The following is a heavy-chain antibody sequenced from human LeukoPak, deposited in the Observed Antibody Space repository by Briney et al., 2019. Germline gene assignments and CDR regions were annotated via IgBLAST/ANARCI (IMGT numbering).Heavy chain of an antibody. CDR2: LYYSGST. CDR1: XGSISSSSXX. J-gene: IGHJ5*02. V-gene: IGHV4-39*07. D-gene: IGHD2-15*01. Sequence: XTLXLXXTVSXGSISSSSXXWGWIRQPPGXGLXWIGXLYYSGSTYYNPSLKSRVTISVDTSKNQFSLKLRSVTAADTAVYYCARDLGYCSGVSCYGDWFDPWGQGTLVTVSS. CDR3: ARDLGYCSGVSCYGDWFDP.